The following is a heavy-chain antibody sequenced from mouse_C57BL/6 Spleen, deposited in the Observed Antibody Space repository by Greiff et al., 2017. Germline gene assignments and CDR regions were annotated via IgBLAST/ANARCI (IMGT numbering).Heavy chain of an antibody. Sequence: EVKVVESGGGLVQPGGSMKLSCVASGFTFSNYWMNWVRQSPEKGLEWVAQIRLKSDNYATDYAESVKGRFTISRDDSKSSVYLQMNNLRAEDTGIYYCAGTYYAMDYWGQGTSVTVSS. CDR1: GFTFSNYW. V-gene: IGHV6-3*01. CDR3: AGTYYAMDY. J-gene: IGHJ4*01. CDR2: IRLKSDNYAT.